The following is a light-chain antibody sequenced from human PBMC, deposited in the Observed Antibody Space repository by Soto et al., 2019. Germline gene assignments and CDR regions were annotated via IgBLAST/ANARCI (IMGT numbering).Light chain of an antibody. CDR2: GAS. Sequence: IVLPQSTCTLSLSPGERSTLSCMASQSVSNNYLAWYQQKPGQAPRLLIYGASNRATGIPDRFSGSGSGTDFTLTISRLEPEDFAVYYCQQYGSSGTFGQGTNVDVK. V-gene: IGKV3-20*01. CDR3: QQYGSSGT. CDR1: QSVSNNY. J-gene: IGKJ1*01.